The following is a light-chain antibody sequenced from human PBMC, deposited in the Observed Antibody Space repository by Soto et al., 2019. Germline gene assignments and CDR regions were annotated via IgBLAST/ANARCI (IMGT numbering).Light chain of an antibody. J-gene: IGKJ4*01. CDR1: QSVTSTY. V-gene: IGKV3-20*01. CDR2: GAS. CDR3: QQYGSSPLT. Sequence: EIVLTQSPGTLSLSPGERATLSCRASQSVTSTYLAWYQQKPGQAPRLLIYGASNRATGIPDRFTGSGSGTDFTITISRLEAEDVAVYCCQQYGSSPLTFGGGTKVEIK.